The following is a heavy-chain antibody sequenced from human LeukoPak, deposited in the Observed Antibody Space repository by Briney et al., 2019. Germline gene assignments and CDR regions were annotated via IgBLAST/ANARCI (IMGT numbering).Heavy chain of an antibody. CDR1: GGSIGSYY. D-gene: IGHD6-19*01. V-gene: IGHV4-4*07. CDR3: AGEASSGWYFWFDP. J-gene: IGHJ5*02. Sequence: SETLSLTCTVSGGSIGSYYWCWIRQPAGKGLEWIGRIYTSGSTNYNPSLKSRVTMSVDTSKNQFSLKLSSVTAADTAVYYCAGEASSGWYFWFDPWGQGTLVTVSS. CDR2: IYTSGST.